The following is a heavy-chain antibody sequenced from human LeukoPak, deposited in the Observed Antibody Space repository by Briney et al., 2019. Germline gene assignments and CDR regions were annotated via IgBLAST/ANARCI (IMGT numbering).Heavy chain of an antibody. J-gene: IGHJ6*02. CDR1: GGSISSYY. D-gene: IGHD5-18*01. Sequence: SETLSLTCTVSGGSISSYYWSWIRQPPGKGLEWIGYIYYSGSTNYNPSHKSRVTISVDTSKNQFSLKLSSVTAADTAVYYCARSRIQLWPLYYYGMDVWGQGTTVTVSS. V-gene: IGHV4-59*01. CDR2: IYYSGST. CDR3: ARSRIQLWPLYYYGMDV.